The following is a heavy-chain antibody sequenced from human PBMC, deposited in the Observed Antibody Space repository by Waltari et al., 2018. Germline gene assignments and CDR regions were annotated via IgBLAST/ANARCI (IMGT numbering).Heavy chain of an antibody. J-gene: IGHJ4*02. V-gene: IGHV3-53*01. CDR3: AKVDNVGLNNY. Sequence: EVQLVESGGALIQPGGSLSPPCAAYGFTVGNNFMGWVRQAPGKGLEWVSVIYSGGSTNYIDSVRGRFTISRDSSKNTLYLQMNSLRAEDTAVYYCAKVDNVGLNNYWGQGTLVTVSS. D-gene: IGHD1-1*01. CDR2: IYSGGST. CDR1: GFTVGNNF.